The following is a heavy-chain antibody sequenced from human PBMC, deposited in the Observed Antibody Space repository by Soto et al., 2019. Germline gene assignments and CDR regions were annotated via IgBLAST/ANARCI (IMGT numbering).Heavy chain of an antibody. CDR3: AKTTEKQLPAPFDSFDI. J-gene: IGHJ3*02. CDR2: IWYDGSNK. Sequence: GGSLRLSCAASGFTFSSYGMHWVRQAPGKGLEWVAVIWYDGSNKYYADSVKGRFTISRDNSKNTLYLQMNSLRAEDTAVYYCAKTTEKQLPAPFDSFDIWGQGTMVTVS. CDR1: GFTFSSYG. D-gene: IGHD2-2*01. V-gene: IGHV3-33*06.